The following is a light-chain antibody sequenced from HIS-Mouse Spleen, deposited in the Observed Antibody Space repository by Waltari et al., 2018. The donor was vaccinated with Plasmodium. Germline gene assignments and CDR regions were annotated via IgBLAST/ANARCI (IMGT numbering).Light chain of an antibody. CDR2: EGS. CDR3: CSYAGSSTYV. V-gene: IGLV2-23*01. CDR1: RSDVGSYNL. Sequence: QSALTQPASVSGSPGQSITISCTGTRSDVGSYNLVSWYQQHPGKAPKLLIYEGSKRPSGVANRCAGSKSGNTASLTISGLQAEDEADYYCCSYAGSSTYVFGTGTKVTVL. J-gene: IGLJ1*01.